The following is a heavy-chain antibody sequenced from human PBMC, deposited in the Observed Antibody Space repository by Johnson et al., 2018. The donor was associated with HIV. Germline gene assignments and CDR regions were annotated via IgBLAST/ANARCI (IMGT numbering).Heavy chain of an antibody. CDR2: ISYDGSNK. CDR3: ARDDLDNSGHLMAFDM. V-gene: IGHV3-30*19. CDR1: GFTFSDYG. D-gene: IGHD1-26*01. J-gene: IGHJ3*02. Sequence: QVQLVESGGGVVQPGRSLRLSCAASGFTFSDYGMHWVRQAPGKGLEWVAVISYDGSNKYYADSVKGRFTISRDNSKNTLYLQMKRLRVEDTAVYYCARDDLDNSGHLMAFDMWGQGTMVTVSS.